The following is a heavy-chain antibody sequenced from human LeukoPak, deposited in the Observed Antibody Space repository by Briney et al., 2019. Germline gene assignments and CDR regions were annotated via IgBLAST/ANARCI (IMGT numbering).Heavy chain of an antibody. J-gene: IGHJ6*02. D-gene: IGHD3-10*01. CDR1: GGSFSGYY. Sequence: SETLSLTCAVYGGSFSGYYWSWIRQPPGKGLEWIGEINHSGSTNYNPSLKSRVTISVDTSKNQFSLKLSSVTAADTAVYYCARGPINKYYYGPRNYYYGMDVWGQGTTVTVSS. CDR3: ARGPINKYYYGPRNYYYGMDV. CDR2: INHSGST. V-gene: IGHV4-34*01.